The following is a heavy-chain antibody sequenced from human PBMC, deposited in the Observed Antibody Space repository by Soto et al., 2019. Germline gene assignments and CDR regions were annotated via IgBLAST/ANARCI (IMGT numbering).Heavy chain of an antibody. V-gene: IGHV3-23*01. D-gene: IGHD2-21*02. J-gene: IGHJ4*02. CDR1: GFTFSSYA. CDR2: ISGSGGST. Sequence: PGGSLRLSCAASGFTFSSYAMSWVRQAPGKGLEWVSAISGSGGSTYYADSVKGRFTISRDNSKNTLYLQMNSLRAEDTAVYYCARDYPIVVVTTLEAMDYWGQGTLVTVSS. CDR3: ARDYPIVVVTTLEAMDY.